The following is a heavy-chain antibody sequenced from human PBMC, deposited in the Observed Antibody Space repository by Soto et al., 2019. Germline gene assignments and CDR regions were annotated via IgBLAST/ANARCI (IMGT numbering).Heavy chain of an antibody. CDR2: IYYSGST. D-gene: IGHD3-22*01. CDR1: GGSISSYY. Sequence: PSETLSLTCTVSGGSISSYYWSWIRQPPGKGLERIGYIYYSGSTNYNPSLKSRVTISVDTSKNQFSLKLSSVTAADTAVYYCAGTYDLLDYWGQGTLVTVSS. J-gene: IGHJ4*02. CDR3: AGTYDLLDY. V-gene: IGHV4-59*08.